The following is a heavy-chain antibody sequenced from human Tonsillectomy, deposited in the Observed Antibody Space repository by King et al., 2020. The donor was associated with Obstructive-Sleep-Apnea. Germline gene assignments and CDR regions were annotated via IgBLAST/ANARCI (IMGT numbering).Heavy chain of an antibody. D-gene: IGHD1-26*01. Sequence: QLQESGPGLVKSSETLSITCTVSGGSLSSGSYYWGWIRQPPGKGLEWIATVYYNGNTYYSPSLESRVTISVDTSRNQFSLKLSSVIAADTAVYYCARVGGVYSGSYCIDHWGQGTLVIVSS. V-gene: IGHV4-39*07. CDR2: VYYNGNT. CDR3: ARVGGVYSGSYCIDH. CDR1: GGSLSSGSYY. J-gene: IGHJ4*02.